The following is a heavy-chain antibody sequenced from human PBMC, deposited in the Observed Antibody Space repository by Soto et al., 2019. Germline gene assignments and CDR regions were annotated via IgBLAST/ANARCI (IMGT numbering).Heavy chain of an antibody. CDR3: AKDSSGLLWFGELFRPTSKVTVNFDY. CDR2: ISGSGGST. CDR1: GFTFSSYA. V-gene: IGHV3-23*01. D-gene: IGHD3-10*01. Sequence: GGSLRLSCAASGFTFSSYAMSWVRQAPGKGLEWVSAISGSGGSTYYADSVKGRFTISRDNSKNTLYLQMNSLRAEDTAVYYCAKDSSGLLWFGELFRPTSKVTVNFDYWGQGTLVTVSS. J-gene: IGHJ4*02.